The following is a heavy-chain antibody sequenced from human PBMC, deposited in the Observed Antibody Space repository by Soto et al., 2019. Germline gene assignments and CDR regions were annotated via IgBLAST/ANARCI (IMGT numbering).Heavy chain of an antibody. V-gene: IGHV1-69*06. Sequence: QVQLVQSGAEVKKPGSSVKVSCKASGGTFSSYAISWVRQAPGQGLEWMGGIIPIFGTAKYAHKFQGRVTITADKSTSTDYMELSSLRSEDTAVYYCARAVAYYYDSSGYYRTSFDYWGQGTLVTVSS. CDR1: GGTFSSYA. D-gene: IGHD3-22*01. CDR2: IIPIFGTA. J-gene: IGHJ4*02. CDR3: ARAVAYYYDSSGYYRTSFDY.